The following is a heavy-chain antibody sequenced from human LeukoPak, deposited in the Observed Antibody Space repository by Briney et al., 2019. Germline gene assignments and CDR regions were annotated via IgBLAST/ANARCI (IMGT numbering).Heavy chain of an antibody. V-gene: IGHV3-33*01. CDR3: ASGRLNYFYAMDI. J-gene: IGHJ6*02. Sequence: PGGSLSLFCAASGFTFSRNGMHWVRQAPGKGLEWVAVIWYDGSNKYYADSVKGRFTISRDNSKNTLYLQMNSPRAEDTAVYYCASGRLNYFYAMDIWGQGTPLTVSS. CDR2: IWYDGSNK. CDR1: GFTFSRNG.